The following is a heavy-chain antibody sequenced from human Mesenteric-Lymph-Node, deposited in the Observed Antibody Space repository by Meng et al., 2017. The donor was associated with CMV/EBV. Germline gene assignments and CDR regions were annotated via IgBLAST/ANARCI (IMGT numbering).Heavy chain of an antibody. CDR3: ARDTSALQPYRFDY. V-gene: IGHV3-74*01. CDR2: INSDGSST. J-gene: IGHJ4*02. D-gene: IGHD1-14*01. CDR1: GFTFSSYW. Sequence: GGSLRLSCAASGFTFSSYWMHWVRQAPGKGLVWVSRINSDGSSTSYADSVKGRFTISRDNAKNTLYLQMNSLRAEDTALYYCARDTSALQPYRFDYWGQGTLVTVSS.